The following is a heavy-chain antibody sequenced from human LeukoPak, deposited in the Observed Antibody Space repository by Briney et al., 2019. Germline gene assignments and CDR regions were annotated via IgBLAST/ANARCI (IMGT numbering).Heavy chain of an antibody. CDR2: ISYDGSNK. V-gene: IGHV3-30*03. CDR1: GFTFSSYG. CDR3: ARVGTQVWGIAVAGTFDY. Sequence: PGGSLRLSCAASGFTFSSYGMHWVRQAPGKGLEWVAVISYDGSNKYYADSVKGRFTISRDNSKNTLYLQMNSLRAEDTAVYYCARVGTQVWGIAVAGTFDYWGQGTLVTVSS. D-gene: IGHD6-19*01. J-gene: IGHJ4*02.